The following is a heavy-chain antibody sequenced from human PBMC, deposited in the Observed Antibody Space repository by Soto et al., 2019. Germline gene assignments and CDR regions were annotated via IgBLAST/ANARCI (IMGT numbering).Heavy chain of an antibody. Sequence: EVQLVESGGGLVQPGGSLRLSCAASGFTFSSYWMSWVRQAPGKGLEWVANIKQDGSEKYYVDSVKGRFTISRDNAKNSVYLQMNSLRAEDTAVYYCARVRSNFHSSSSDYFDYWGQGTLVTVSS. V-gene: IGHV3-7*03. CDR1: GFTFSSYW. CDR2: IKQDGSEK. CDR3: ARVRSNFHSSSSDYFDY. J-gene: IGHJ4*02. D-gene: IGHD6-6*01.